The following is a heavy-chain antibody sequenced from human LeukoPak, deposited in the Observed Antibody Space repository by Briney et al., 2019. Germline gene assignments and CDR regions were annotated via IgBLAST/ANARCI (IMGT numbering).Heavy chain of an antibody. CDR2: IYYSGSS. Sequence: PSETLSLTCNVSGGSISGYHWSWIRQPPWKGLEWLGYIYYSGSSNYNPSLKSRVTISADTSKNQFSLKLSSVTAADTAVYYCARESGQQLAYFDYWGQGTLVTVSS. D-gene: IGHD6-13*01. J-gene: IGHJ4*02. CDR1: GGSISGYH. CDR3: ARESGQQLAYFDY. V-gene: IGHV4-59*01.